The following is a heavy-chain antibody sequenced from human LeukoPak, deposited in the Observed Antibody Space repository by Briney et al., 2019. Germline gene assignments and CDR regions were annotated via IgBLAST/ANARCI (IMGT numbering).Heavy chain of an antibody. Sequence: PGGSLRLSCAASGFTFSSYWMSWVRQAPGKGLEWVANIKQDGSEKYYVDSVKGRFTISRDNAKNSLYLQMNSLRAEDTAVYYCARDPTTDHSYYFDYWGQGTLVTVSS. CDR1: GFTFSSYW. CDR2: IKQDGSEK. CDR3: ARDPTTDHSYYFDY. J-gene: IGHJ4*02. D-gene: IGHD4-17*01. V-gene: IGHV3-7*01.